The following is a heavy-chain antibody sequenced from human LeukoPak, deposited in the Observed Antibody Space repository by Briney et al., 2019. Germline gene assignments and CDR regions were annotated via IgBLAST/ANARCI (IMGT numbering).Heavy chain of an antibody. V-gene: IGHV3-23*01. CDR3: ARVDNMVRGIIAY. J-gene: IGHJ4*02. Sequence: GGSLRLSCAASGFTFSSYAMSWVRQAPGKVLEWVSAISGSGGSTYYADSVKGRITISRDNSKNTLFLQVHSLRDDDTAVYYCARVDNMVRGIIAYWGQGTLVTVSS. D-gene: IGHD3-10*01. CDR2: ISGSGGST. CDR1: GFTFSSYA.